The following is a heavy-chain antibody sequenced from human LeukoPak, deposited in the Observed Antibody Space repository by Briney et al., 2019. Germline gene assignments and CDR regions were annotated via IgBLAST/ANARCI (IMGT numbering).Heavy chain of an antibody. V-gene: IGHV3-7*01. CDR3: ARVGEYDSFDY. CDR1: GFTFSSHW. CDR2: IKQDGSEK. Sequence: GGSLRLSCAASGFTFSSHWMNWVRQAPGKGLEWVANIKQDGSEKYYVDSVKGRFTISRDNAKNSLYLQMNSLRAEDTAVYYCARVGEYDSFDYWGQGTLVTVSS. D-gene: IGHD2/OR15-2a*01. J-gene: IGHJ4*02.